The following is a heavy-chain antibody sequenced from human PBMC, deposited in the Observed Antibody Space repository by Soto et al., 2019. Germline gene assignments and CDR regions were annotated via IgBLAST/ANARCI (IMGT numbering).Heavy chain of an antibody. CDR2: IYYSGST. Sequence: SETLSLTCTFSGCSISSGGYYWSWIRQHPGKGLEWIGYIYYSGSTYYNPSLKSRVTISVDTSKNQFSLKLSSVTAADTAVYYCARDRPNHGSGSYGMDVWGQGTTVTVSS. V-gene: IGHV4-31*03. D-gene: IGHD3-10*01. CDR3: ARDRPNHGSGSYGMDV. CDR1: GCSISSGGYY. J-gene: IGHJ6*02.